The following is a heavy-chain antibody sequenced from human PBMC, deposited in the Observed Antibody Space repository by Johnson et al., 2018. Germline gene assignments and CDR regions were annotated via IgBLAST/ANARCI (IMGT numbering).Heavy chain of an antibody. V-gene: IGHV3-30*18. D-gene: IGHD6-19*01. CDR3: AKEGQWPGYYMDV. CDR2: IPFDGSKT. CDR1: GFSFRSYD. J-gene: IGHJ6*03. Sequence: LVESGGGVVQPGRSLRLSCAASGFSFRSYDMHWVRQAPGKGLEWVTVIPFDGSKTYYADSVKGRFTISRDNSRNTLYLQMNSLRAGDTAVDYCAKEGQWPGYYMDVWGKGATVTVS.